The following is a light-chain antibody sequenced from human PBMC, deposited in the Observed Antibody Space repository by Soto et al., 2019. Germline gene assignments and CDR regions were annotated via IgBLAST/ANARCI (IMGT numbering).Light chain of an antibody. CDR3: QQRASWPPFT. CDR2: DAF. Sequence: EVVLTQSPATLSLSPGESVTLSCRASRSIGTSLAWYQHRPGQPPRLLIYDAFNRATGIPARFSGGGSGTDFTLTITSLEPEDFAVYYCQQRASWPPFTFGGGTKVDIK. CDR1: RSIGTS. V-gene: IGKV3-11*01. J-gene: IGKJ4*01.